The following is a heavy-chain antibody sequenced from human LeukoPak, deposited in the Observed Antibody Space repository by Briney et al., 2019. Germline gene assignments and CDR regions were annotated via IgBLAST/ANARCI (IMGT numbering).Heavy chain of an antibody. Sequence: PSETLSLTCTVSGGSISSYYWSWIRQPPGKGLEWIGYIYYSRSTNYNPSLKSRVTISVDTSKNQFSLKLSSVTAADTAVYYCATSREGATDYWGQGTLVTVSS. CDR2: IYYSRST. V-gene: IGHV4-59*01. CDR3: ATSREGATDY. CDR1: GGSISSYY. J-gene: IGHJ4*02. D-gene: IGHD1-26*01.